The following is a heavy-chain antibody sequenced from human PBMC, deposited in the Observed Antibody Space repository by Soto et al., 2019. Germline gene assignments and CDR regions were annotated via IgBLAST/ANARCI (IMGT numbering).Heavy chain of an antibody. Sequence: ASVKVSCKASGYTFTSYGISWVRQAPGQGLEWMGWISAYNGNTNYAQKLQGRVTMTTDTSTSTAYMELRSLRSDDTAGYYCAGGGDFWSGYYGINAFDIWGQGTMVTVSS. V-gene: IGHV1-18*01. CDR1: GYTFTSYG. D-gene: IGHD3-3*01. J-gene: IGHJ3*02. CDR3: AGGGDFWSGYYGINAFDI. CDR2: ISAYNGNT.